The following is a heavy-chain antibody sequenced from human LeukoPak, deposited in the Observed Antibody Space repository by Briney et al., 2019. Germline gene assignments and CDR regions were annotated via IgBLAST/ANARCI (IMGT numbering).Heavy chain of an antibody. J-gene: IGHJ3*02. D-gene: IGHD3-3*01. Sequence: ASLKVSCKVSGYTFTGYYIHWVRQAPGQGLEWMGWINPNSGGTNYAQKFQGRVTMTRDASICTAYMELSSLRSDDTAVYYCARGSRPGVVNHDAFDIWGQGTMVTVSS. CDR2: INPNSGGT. CDR1: GYTFTGYY. V-gene: IGHV1-2*02. CDR3: ARGSRPGVVNHDAFDI.